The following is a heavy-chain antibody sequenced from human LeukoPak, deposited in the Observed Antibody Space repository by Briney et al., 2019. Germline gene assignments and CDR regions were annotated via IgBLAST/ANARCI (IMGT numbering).Heavy chain of an antibody. CDR2: IYYSGST. V-gene: IGHV4-59*01. Sequence: PSETPSLTCTVPGGSIISYYWTWIRQPPGKGLEWIGYIYYSGSTKYNPSLKSRVTISVDTSSNQFSLKLGSVTAADTAVYYCARVGMTDALPDYSDFWGQGTLVTVSS. J-gene: IGHJ4*02. D-gene: IGHD3-10*01. CDR3: ARVGMTDALPDYSDF. CDR1: GGSIISYY.